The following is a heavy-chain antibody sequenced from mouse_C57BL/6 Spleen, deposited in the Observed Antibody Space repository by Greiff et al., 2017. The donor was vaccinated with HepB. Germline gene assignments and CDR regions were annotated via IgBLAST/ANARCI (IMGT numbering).Heavy chain of an antibody. CDR2: ISSGSSTI. J-gene: IGHJ1*03. CDR3: ARGYDGYYVDWYFDV. CDR1: GFTFSDYG. V-gene: IGHV5-17*01. Sequence: EVQRVESGGGLVKPGGSLKLSCAASGFTFSDYGMHWVRQAPEKGLEWVAYISSGSSTIYYADTVKGRFTISRDNAKNTLFLQMTSLRSEDTAMYYCARGYDGYYVDWYFDVWGTGTTVTVSS. D-gene: IGHD2-3*01.